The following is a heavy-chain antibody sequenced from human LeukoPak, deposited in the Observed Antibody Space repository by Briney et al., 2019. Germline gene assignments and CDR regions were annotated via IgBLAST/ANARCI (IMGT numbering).Heavy chain of an antibody. CDR3: ARDNILTGLT. V-gene: IGHV3-30*03. CDR2: ISYDGSNK. Sequence: GGSLRLSCAASGFTFSSYGMHWVRQAPGKGLEWVAVISYDGSNKYYADSVKGRFTISRDNAKNSLYLQMDSLRVEDTAVYYCARDNILTGLTGGQGTLVIVSS. J-gene: IGHJ4*02. CDR1: GFTFSSYG. D-gene: IGHD3-9*01.